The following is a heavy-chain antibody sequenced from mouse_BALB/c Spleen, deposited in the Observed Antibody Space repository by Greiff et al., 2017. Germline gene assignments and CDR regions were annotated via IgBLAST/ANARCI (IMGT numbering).Heavy chain of an antibody. CDR2: INPDSSTI. D-gene: IGHD2-10*02. CDR1: GFDFSRYW. CDR3: AKYGNNYAMDY. J-gene: IGHJ4*01. Sequence: EVKLQESGGGLVQPGGSLKLSCAASGFDFSRYWMSWVRQAPGKGLEWIGEINPDSSTINYTPSLKDKFIISRDNAKNTLYLQMSKVRSEDTALYYCAKYGNNYAMDYWGQGTSVTVSS. V-gene: IGHV4-1*02.